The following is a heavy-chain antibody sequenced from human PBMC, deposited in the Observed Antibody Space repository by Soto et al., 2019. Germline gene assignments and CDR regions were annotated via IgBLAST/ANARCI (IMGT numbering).Heavy chain of an antibody. Sequence: SETLSLTCAVYGGSFSGYYWSWIRQPPGKGLEWIGEINHSGSTNYNPSLKSRVTISVDTSKNQFSLKLSSVTAADTAVYYCARGHYYYGSGRGVDPWGQGTLVTVSS. J-gene: IGHJ5*02. D-gene: IGHD3-10*01. V-gene: IGHV4-34*01. CDR2: INHSGST. CDR1: GGSFSGYY. CDR3: ARGHYYYGSGRGVDP.